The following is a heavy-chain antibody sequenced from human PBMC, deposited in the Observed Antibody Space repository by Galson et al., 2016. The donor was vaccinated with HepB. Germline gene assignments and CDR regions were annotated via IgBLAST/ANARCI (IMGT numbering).Heavy chain of an antibody. CDR1: GGTFSSSA. CDR3: AGSPSDFWNPPSRDYCYGFDV. J-gene: IGHJ6*02. D-gene: IGHD3-3*01. CDR2: IIPIFGST. V-gene: IGHV1-69*13. Sequence: SVKVSCKASGGTFSSSAVSWVRQARGQGLEWMGGIIPIFGSTNYAQKFQGRVTISADESMGTVYMELTSLRSGDTALYFCAGSPSDFWNPPSRDYCYGFDVWGQGTPVIVSS.